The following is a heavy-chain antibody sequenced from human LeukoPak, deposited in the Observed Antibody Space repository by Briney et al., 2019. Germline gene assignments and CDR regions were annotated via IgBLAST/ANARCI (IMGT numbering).Heavy chain of an antibody. CDR3: ARVTGYMIEDYFDY. J-gene: IGHJ4*02. D-gene: IGHD3-22*01. V-gene: IGHV4-59*01. CDR1: GGSISSYY. Sequence: SETLSLTCTVSGGSISSYYWSWIRQPPGKGLEWIGYIYYSGSTNYKPSLKSRVTISVETSKNQFSLKLRFVTAADTAVYYCARVTGYMIEDYFDYWGQGTLVTVSS. CDR2: IYYSGST.